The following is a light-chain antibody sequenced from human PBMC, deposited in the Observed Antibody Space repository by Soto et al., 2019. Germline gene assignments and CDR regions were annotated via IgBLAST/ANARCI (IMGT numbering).Light chain of an antibody. CDR2: EVS. CDR1: SSDVGGYNY. J-gene: IGLJ3*02. CDR3: SSYTSSSTLWV. Sequence: QSALTQPASVSGSPGQSITISCTGTSSDVGGYNYVSWYQQHPGKAPKLMIYEVSNRPSGVSNRFSGSKCGNTASLTISGLQAEDEADYYCSSYTSSSTLWVFGGGTKVTVL. V-gene: IGLV2-14*01.